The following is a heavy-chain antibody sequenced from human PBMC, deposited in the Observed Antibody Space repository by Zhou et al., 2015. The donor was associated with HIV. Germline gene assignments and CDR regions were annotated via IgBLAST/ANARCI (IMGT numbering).Heavy chain of an antibody. CDR1: GGTFSSYT. D-gene: IGHD4-17*01. Sequence: QVQLVQSGAEVKKPGSSVKVSCKASGGTFSSYTISWVRQAPGQGLEWMGRIIPILGIANYAQKFQGRVTITADKSTSTAYMELSSLRSEDTAVYYCARDRGHYGDYEIDYWGQGTLVTVSS. J-gene: IGHJ4*02. CDR2: IIPILGIA. V-gene: IGHV1-69*08. CDR3: ARDRGHYGDYEIDY.